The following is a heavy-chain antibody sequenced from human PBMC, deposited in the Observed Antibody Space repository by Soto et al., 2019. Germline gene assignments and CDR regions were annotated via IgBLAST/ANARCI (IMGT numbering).Heavy chain of an antibody. J-gene: IGHJ4*02. Sequence: PSETLSLTCTVSGDSISAYSWSWVRQPPGKGLEWIGNIHYNGNTKYNPSLKSRVTMSVDTSKNQFSLRLISVTAADTAIYFCARGGNLGRWLQPLDFWGQGTLVTVSS. D-gene: IGHD5-12*01. V-gene: IGHV4-59*01. CDR2: IHYNGNT. CDR1: GDSISAYS. CDR3: ARGGNLGRWLQPLDF.